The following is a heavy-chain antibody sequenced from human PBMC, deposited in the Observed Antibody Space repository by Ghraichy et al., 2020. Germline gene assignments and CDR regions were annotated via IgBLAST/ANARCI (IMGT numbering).Heavy chain of an antibody. V-gene: IGHV3-23*01. D-gene: IGHD3-16*02. Sequence: GGSLRLSCAASGITFSRYAMTWVRQAPGKGLEWVSAIGNSGGSTYYADSVKGRFTISRDNSKNTLYLQMNSLRAEDTAVYYCAKDKEYDYIWGTYRSRLDYWGQGALVSVSS. CDR1: GITFSRYA. J-gene: IGHJ4*02. CDR3: AKDKEYDYIWGTYRSRLDY. CDR2: IGNSGGST.